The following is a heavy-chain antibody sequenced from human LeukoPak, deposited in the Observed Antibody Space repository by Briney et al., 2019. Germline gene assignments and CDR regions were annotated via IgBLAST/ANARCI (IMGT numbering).Heavy chain of an antibody. CDR3: ASLYGSGNYGIY. D-gene: IGHD3-10*01. CDR2: LRNDGTT. CDR1: GFTISSRY. Sequence: GGSLRLSCAASGFTISSRYMTWVRQAPGKGLEWVSVLRNDGTTYYADSVKGRFTISRDDSKNMLYLQMNSLRADDTAVYYCASLYGSGNYGIYWGQGTLVTVSS. J-gene: IGHJ4*02. V-gene: IGHV3-53*01.